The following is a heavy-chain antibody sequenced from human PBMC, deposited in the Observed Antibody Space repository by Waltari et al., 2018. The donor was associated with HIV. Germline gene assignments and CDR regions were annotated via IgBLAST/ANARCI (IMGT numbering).Heavy chain of an antibody. CDR2: IKQDGIGK. J-gene: IGHJ6*02. CDR3: ARDGVAGRGDYYYGMDV. Sequence: EVQLVESGGGLVQPGGSLRLSCAASGFTFSSYWMSWVRQVPGKGREWVANIKQDGIGKYYVDSVKGRFTISRDNAKNSLYLQMNSLRAEDTAVYYCARDGVAGRGDYYYGMDVWGQGTTVTVSS. CDR1: GFTFSSYW. V-gene: IGHV3-7*01. D-gene: IGHD6-19*01.